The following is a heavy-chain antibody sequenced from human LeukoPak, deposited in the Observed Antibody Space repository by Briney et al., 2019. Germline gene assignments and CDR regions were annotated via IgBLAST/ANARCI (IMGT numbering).Heavy chain of an antibody. J-gene: IGHJ4*02. CDR2: ISGSGGST. V-gene: IGHV3-23*01. Sequence: SGGSLRLSCAASGFTFSGYVMTWVRQPPGKGLQWVADISGSGGSTYYADSVKGRSTISRDNSKNTLYLQMNSLRAEDTAVYYCAKGILTGYYFIYYFDYWGQGTLVTVSS. CDR3: AKGILTGYYFIYYFDY. D-gene: IGHD3-9*01. CDR1: GFTFSGYV.